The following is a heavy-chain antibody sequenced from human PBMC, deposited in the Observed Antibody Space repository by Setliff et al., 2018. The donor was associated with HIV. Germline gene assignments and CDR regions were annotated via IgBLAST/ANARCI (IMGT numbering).Heavy chain of an antibody. CDR1: GYSFTSYW. D-gene: IGHD6-19*01. CDR3: SRGIAVAGHDFANTPGDI. V-gene: IGHV5-10-1*04. Sequence: GESLKISCKGSGYSFTSYWISWVRQMPGKGLEWMGRIDPSNSNTNYSPSFQGQVTISADKSISTAYLQWSSLKASDSAMYYCSRGIAVAGHDFANTPGDIWGQGTMVTVSS. CDR2: IDPSNSNT. J-gene: IGHJ3*02.